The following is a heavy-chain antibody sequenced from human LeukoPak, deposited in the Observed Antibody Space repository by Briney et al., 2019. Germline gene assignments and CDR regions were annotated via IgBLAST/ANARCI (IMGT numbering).Heavy chain of an antibody. CDR1: GYTFTSYY. D-gene: IGHD4-23*01. Sequence: ASVKVSCKASGYTFTSYYIHWVRQAPGQGLEWMGWINPNSGATNYAQKFQGRVTITTDTSISTAYMELSSLRSEHTAVYYCARSRGRAGAGNIDYWGERTLVTVSS. J-gene: IGHJ4*02. V-gene: IGHV1-2*02. CDR3: ARSRGRAGAGNIDY. CDR2: INPNSGAT.